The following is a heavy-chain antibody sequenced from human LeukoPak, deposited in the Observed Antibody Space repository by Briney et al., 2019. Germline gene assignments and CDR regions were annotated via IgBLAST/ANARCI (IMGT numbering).Heavy chain of an antibody. V-gene: IGHV4-34*01. Sequence: SETLSLTCAVYGGSFSGYYWSWIRQPPGKGLEWIGEINHSGSTNYNPSLKSRVTISVDTSKNQFSLKLSSVTAADTAVYYCARGNYYYDSSGTPEYFDYWGQGTLVTVSS. CDR3: ARGNYYYDSSGTPEYFDY. D-gene: IGHD3-22*01. CDR2: INHSGST. CDR1: GGSFSGYY. J-gene: IGHJ4*02.